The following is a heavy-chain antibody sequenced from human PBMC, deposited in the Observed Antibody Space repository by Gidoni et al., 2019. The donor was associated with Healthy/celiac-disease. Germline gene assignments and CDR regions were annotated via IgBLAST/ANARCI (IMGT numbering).Heavy chain of an antibody. J-gene: IGHJ4*02. V-gene: IGHV3-66*02. Sequence: EVQLVESGGGLVQPGGSLRLSCAASGFTVSSNYRSWVRQAPGKGLEWVSVIYSGGSTYYADSVKGRFTISRDNSKNTLYLQMNSLRAEDTAVYYCARRGSTSPTGSWGQGTLVTVSS. CDR3: ARRGSTSPTGS. CDR1: GFTVSSNY. CDR2: IYSGGST. D-gene: IGHD2-2*01.